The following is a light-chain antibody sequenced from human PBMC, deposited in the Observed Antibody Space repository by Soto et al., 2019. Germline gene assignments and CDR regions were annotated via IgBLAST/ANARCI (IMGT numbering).Light chain of an antibody. CDR2: AAS. J-gene: IGKJ5*01. CDR1: QSISNY. V-gene: IGKV1D-12*01. CDR3: QQAPIVPFT. Sequence: DIQMTQSPSSVSASVGDRVTITCRASQSISNYLAWYQHKPGKAPKLLIYAASALQSGVPLRFSGSGSGTGFTLTIRSLQPEDFANYFCQQAPIVPFTFGQGTRLEIK.